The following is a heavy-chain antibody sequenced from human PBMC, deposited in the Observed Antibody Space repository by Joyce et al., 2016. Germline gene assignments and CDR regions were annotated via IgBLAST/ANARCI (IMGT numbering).Heavy chain of an antibody. V-gene: IGHV5-51*01. J-gene: IGHJ3*02. CDR2: ICPGDSDT. Sequence: DVQLVQSGAEVKKPGESLKISCKGSGYSFTSYWIGWVRQTPGKGLEWMGIICPGDSDTRYSPSFQGQVTISADKSTSTTSLQWSSVKAADTAMYFCARQTSGWYTSAFDIWGQGTRVTVSS. CDR1: GYSFTSYW. CDR3: ARQTSGWYTSAFDI. D-gene: IGHD6-19*01.